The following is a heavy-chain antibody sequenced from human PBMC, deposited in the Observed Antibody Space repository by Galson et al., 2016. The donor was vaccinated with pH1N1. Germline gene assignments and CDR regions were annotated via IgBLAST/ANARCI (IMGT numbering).Heavy chain of an antibody. CDR2: IGYDGSNR. J-gene: IGHJ4*02. CDR1: GFTFSSYG. CDR3: AKDLSDKYYIAY. D-gene: IGHD2/OR15-2a*01. Sequence: SLRLSCATSGFTFSSYGMHWVRQAPGKGLEWVTYIGYDGSNRYYADSVMGRFTISRDNSNNPVYLQMNSLRAEDTAVYHCAKDLSDKYYIAYRGQGTLVTVSS. V-gene: IGHV3-30*02.